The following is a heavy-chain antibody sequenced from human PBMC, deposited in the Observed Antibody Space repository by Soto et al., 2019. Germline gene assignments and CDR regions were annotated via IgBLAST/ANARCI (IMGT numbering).Heavy chain of an antibody. CDR1: GFTFSSYG. V-gene: IGHV3-33*01. D-gene: IGHD1-26*01. CDR3: ARDEELLPGDY. Sequence: QVQLVESGGGVVQPGRSLRLSCAAYGFTFSSYGMHWVRQAPGKGLEWVAVIWYDGSNKYYADSVKGRFTISRDNSKNTLYLQMNSLRAEDTAVYYCARDEELLPGDYWGQGTLVTVSS. J-gene: IGHJ4*02. CDR2: IWYDGSNK.